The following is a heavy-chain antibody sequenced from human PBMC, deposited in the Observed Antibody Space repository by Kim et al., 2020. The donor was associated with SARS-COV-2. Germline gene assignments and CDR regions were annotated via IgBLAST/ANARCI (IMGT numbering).Heavy chain of an antibody. Sequence: GGSLRLSCAASGFTVSSNYMSWVRQAPGKGLEWVSIIYSGGSTYYADSVKGRFTISRDDSKNTLYLQMNSLRAEDTAVYYCARNRAGSNYLDYWGQGTLVTFSS. CDR1: GFTVSSNY. V-gene: IGHV3-53*01. CDR2: IYSGGST. CDR3: ARNRAGSNYLDY. J-gene: IGHJ4*02. D-gene: IGHD6-13*01.